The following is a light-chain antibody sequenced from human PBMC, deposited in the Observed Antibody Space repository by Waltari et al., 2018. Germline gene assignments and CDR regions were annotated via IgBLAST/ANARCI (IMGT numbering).Light chain of an antibody. V-gene: IGKV1-5*03. Sequence: DIQMTQSPSTLSASVGDRVTITCRASQSISSWLAWYQQKPGKAPKLLIYKASSLESGVPSRFSGSGSGTEFTLTISSLQPDDFATYDCQQYNSYSRITFGQGTRLEIK. CDR1: QSISSW. J-gene: IGKJ5*01. CDR2: KAS. CDR3: QQYNSYSRIT.